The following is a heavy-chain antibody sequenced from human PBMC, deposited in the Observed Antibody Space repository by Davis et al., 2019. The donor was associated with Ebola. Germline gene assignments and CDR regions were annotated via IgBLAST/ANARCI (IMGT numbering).Heavy chain of an antibody. J-gene: IGHJ4*02. CDR1: GYTFTSYY. CDR3: ARDERITMIVVVSLVG. V-gene: IGHV1-69*04. Sequence: AASVKVSCKASGYTFTSYYMHWVRQAPGQGLEWMGRIIPILGIANYAQKFQGRVTITADKSTSTAYMELSSLRSEDTAVYYCARDERITMIVVVSLVGWGQGTLVTVSS. D-gene: IGHD3-22*01. CDR2: IIPILGIA.